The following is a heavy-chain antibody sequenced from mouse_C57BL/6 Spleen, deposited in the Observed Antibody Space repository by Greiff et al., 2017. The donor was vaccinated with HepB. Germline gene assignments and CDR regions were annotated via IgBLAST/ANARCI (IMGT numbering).Heavy chain of an antibody. D-gene: IGHD2-4*01. CDR2: IYPGGGYT. J-gene: IGHJ2*01. CDR1: GYTFTNYW. Sequence: VQLQQSGAELVRPGTSVKMSCKASGYTFTNYWIGWAKQRPGHGLEWIGDIYPGGGYTNYNEKFKGKATLTADKSSSTAYMQFSSLTSEDSAIYYCARYDYDEGDYFDYWGQGTTLTVSS. CDR3: ARYDYDEGDYFDY. V-gene: IGHV1-63*01.